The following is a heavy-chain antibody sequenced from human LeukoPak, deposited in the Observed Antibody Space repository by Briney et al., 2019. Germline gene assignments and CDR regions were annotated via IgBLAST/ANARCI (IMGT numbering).Heavy chain of an antibody. CDR2: ISSRSYYI. V-gene: IGHV3-21*06. CDR3: ASVLRGSGRF. Sequence: PGGSLRLSCAAXGXXFSXYSXXWVXQAPGXGLEWVSSISSRSYYIKYGDSVKGRFTLSSDNAYNSLHLQMHSLRAEDTDVYXCASVLRGSGRFWGQGTLVTVSS. J-gene: IGHJ1*01. D-gene: IGHD3-10*01. CDR1: GXXFSXYS.